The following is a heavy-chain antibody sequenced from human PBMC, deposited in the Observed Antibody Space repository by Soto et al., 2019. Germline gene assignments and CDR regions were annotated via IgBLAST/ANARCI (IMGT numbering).Heavy chain of an antibody. D-gene: IGHD3-9*01. V-gene: IGHV3-33*01. CDR2: IWYDGSNK. J-gene: IGHJ6*02. CDR1: GFTFSSYG. CDR3: ARDAYDILTVLRMDV. Sequence: QVQLVESGGGVVQPGRSLRLSCAASGFTFSSYGMHWVRQAPGKGLEWVAVIWYDGSNKYYADSVKGRFTISRDNSKNTLYLQMNSLRAEDTAVYYCARDAYDILTVLRMDVWGQGTTVTVSS.